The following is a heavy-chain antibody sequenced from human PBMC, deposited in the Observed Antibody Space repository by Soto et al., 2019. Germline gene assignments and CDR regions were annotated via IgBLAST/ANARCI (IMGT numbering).Heavy chain of an antibody. CDR2: INAGNGNT. D-gene: IGHD3-22*01. Sequence: ASVKVSCKASGYTFTSYAMHWVRQAPGQRLEWMGWINAGNGNTKYSQKFKGRVTITRDTSASTAYMELSSLRSEDTAVYYCARALPYYYDSSGYLDAFDIWGQGTMVTVSS. J-gene: IGHJ3*02. V-gene: IGHV1-3*01. CDR3: ARALPYYYDSSGYLDAFDI. CDR1: GYTFTSYA.